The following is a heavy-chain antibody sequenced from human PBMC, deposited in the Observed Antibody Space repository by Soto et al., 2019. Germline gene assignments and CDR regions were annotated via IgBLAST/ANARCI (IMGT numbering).Heavy chain of an antibody. Sequence: GGSLRLSCAASGFTFSSYAMHWVRQAPGKGLEWVAVISYDGSNKYYADSVKGRFTISRDNSKNTLYLQMNSLRAEDTAVYYCAKDSGFLEVADSDDFWGHGTLVTVSS. D-gene: IGHD6-19*01. V-gene: IGHV3-30-3*01. CDR2: ISYDGSNK. J-gene: IGHJ4*01. CDR1: GFTFSSYA. CDR3: AKDSGFLEVADSDDF.